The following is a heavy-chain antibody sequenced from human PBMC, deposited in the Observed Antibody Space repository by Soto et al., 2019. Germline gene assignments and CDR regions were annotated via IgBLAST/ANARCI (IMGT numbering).Heavy chain of an antibody. Sequence: PGGSLRLSCAASGFTFSSYGMHWVRQAPGKGLEWVAVIWYDGSNKYYADSVKGRFTISRDNSKNTLYLQMNSLRAEDTAVYYCARGDFWSGYPYYYYYMDVWGKGTTVTVSS. V-gene: IGHV3-33*01. CDR3: ARGDFWSGYPYYYYYMDV. CDR2: IWYDGSNK. D-gene: IGHD3-3*01. J-gene: IGHJ6*03. CDR1: GFTFSSYG.